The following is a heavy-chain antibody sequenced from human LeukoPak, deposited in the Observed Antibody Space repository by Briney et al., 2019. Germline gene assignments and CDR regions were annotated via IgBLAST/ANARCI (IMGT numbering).Heavy chain of an antibody. CDR3: VVVVVPAATKWFDP. V-gene: IGHV3-21*01. Sequence: GGSLRLSCAASGFTFSSYSMNWVRQAPGKGLEWVSSISSSSSCIYYADSVKGRFTISRDNAKNSLYLQMNSLRAEDTAVYYCVVVVVPAATKWFDPWGRGTLVTVSS. D-gene: IGHD2-2*01. CDR1: GFTFSSYS. CDR2: ISSSSSCI. J-gene: IGHJ5*02.